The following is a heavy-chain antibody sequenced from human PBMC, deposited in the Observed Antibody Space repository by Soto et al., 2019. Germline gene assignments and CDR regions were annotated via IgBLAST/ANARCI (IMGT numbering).Heavy chain of an antibody. Sequence: PGVSLRLSCAASGFSVNSNYMSWVRQAPGKGLEWVSIIYSGGSIYYADSVKGRFTISRDNFKNTLYLQMNSLGAEDTAVYYCAAPTYWGQGTLVTVSS. J-gene: IGHJ4*01. CDR2: IYSGGSI. CDR3: AAPTY. V-gene: IGHV3-66*01. CDR1: GFSVNSNY.